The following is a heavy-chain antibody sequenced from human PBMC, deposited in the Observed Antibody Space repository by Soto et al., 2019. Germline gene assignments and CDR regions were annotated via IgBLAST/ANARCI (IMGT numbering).Heavy chain of an antibody. CDR2: ISYDGSNK. Sequence: GGSLRLSCAASGFTFSSYAMHWVRQAPGKGLEWVAVISYDGSNKYYADSVKGRFTISRDNSKNTLYLQMNSLRAEDTAVYYCARAPPVDDMKNAFDIWGQGTMVTVSS. CDR3: ARAPPVDDMKNAFDI. D-gene: IGHD3-22*01. CDR1: GFTFSSYA. V-gene: IGHV3-30-3*01. J-gene: IGHJ3*02.